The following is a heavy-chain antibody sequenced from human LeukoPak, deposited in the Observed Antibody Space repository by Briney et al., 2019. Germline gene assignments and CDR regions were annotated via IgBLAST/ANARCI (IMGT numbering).Heavy chain of an antibody. D-gene: IGHD3-16*01. V-gene: IGHV4-39*07. CDR3: ARGHLGVTDY. CDR2: INHSGST. Sequence: PSETLSLTCTVSGDSISSGDYYWSWIRQPPGKGLEWIGEINHSGSTNYNPSLKSRVTISVDTSKNQFSLKLSSVTAADTAVYYCARGHLGVTDYWGQGTLVTVSS. CDR1: GDSISSGDYY. J-gene: IGHJ4*02.